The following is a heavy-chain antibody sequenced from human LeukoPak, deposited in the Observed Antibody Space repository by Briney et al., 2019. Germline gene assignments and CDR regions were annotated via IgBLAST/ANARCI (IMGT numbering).Heavy chain of an antibody. CDR1: GFSLSSSGVD. CDR2: IYLHDDK. D-gene: IGHD3-10*02. J-gene: IGHJ4*02. V-gene: IGHV2-5*01. CDR3: ANLSSVRADRYFDY. Sequence: SGPTLVNPTQTLTLTCTFSGFSLSSSGVDGGWFRQPPGKVLEWLSDIYLHDDKRYSPSLKSSLINTQVTSKNQVVLTITNMDLVDTATDYSANLSSVRADRYFDYWGQGTLVTVSS.